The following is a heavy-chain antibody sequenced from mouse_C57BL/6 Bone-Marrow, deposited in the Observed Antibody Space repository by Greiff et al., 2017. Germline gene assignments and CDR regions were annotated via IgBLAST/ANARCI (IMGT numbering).Heavy chain of an antibody. CDR2: INPSNGGT. CDR3: ARVDPPMGDYFDY. Sequence: QVQLQQPGTELVKPGASVKLSCKASGYTFTSYWMHWVKQRPGQGLEWIGNINPSNGGTNYNEKFKSKATMTVDKSSSTAYMQLSSLTSEDSAVYYCARVDPPMGDYFDYWGQGTTLTVSS. J-gene: IGHJ2*01. CDR1: GYTFTSYW. V-gene: IGHV1-53*01.